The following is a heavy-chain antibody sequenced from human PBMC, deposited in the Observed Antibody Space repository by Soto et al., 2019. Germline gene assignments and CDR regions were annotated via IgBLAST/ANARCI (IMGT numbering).Heavy chain of an antibody. D-gene: IGHD6-19*01. V-gene: IGHV3-21*01. CDR2: ISSSSSYI. CDR3: AXDVHSKYSSGYYYGMDV. Sequence: GESLRLSCAASGFTFSSYSMNWVRQAPGKGLEWVSSISSSSSYIYYADSVKGRFTISRDNAKNSLYLQMNSLRAEDTAVYYCAXDVHSKYSSGYYYGMDVWGQGTTVTVSS. J-gene: IGHJ6*01. CDR1: GFTFSSYS.